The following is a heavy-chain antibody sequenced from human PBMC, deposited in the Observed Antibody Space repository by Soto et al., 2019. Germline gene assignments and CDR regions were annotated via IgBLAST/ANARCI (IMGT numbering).Heavy chain of an antibody. CDR1: GYSFSFYW. CDR3: ATAYVYDFENSNYSRDAFDI. V-gene: IGHV5-51*01. J-gene: IGHJ3*02. Sequence: PGESLKISCKASGYSFSFYWIGWVRQLPGKGLEWMAIMYPDDSDSRYSPYFEAHVTISADKSTSTAFLQWSSLKASDTAMYYCATAYVYDFENSNYSRDAFDIWGQGTLVTVSS. CDR2: MYPDDSDS. D-gene: IGHD3-22*01.